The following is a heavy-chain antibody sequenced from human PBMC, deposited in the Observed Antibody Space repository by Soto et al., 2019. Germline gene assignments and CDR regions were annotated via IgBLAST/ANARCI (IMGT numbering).Heavy chain of an antibody. Sequence: SGPTLVNPTQTLTLTCTFSGFSLITSGVGVGCIRQPPGKALEWLALIYWNDDKRYSPSLKSRLTITKDTSKNQVVLTMTNMDPVDTATYYCAHSGTTVTTWVADFDYWGQGTLVTVSS. V-gene: IGHV2-5*01. CDR3: AHSGTTVTTWVADFDY. J-gene: IGHJ4*02. D-gene: IGHD4-17*01. CDR1: GFSLITSGVG. CDR2: IYWNDDK.